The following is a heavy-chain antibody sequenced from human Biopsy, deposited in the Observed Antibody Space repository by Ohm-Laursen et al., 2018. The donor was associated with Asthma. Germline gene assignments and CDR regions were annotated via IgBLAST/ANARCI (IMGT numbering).Heavy chain of an antibody. V-gene: IGHV1-69*13. CDR1: GGTFSNFA. Sequence: ASVKVSCKAPGGTFSNFAISWVRQAPGQGLEGLGGIMTVFGTTKYAKKFQGRVTITADESTSTAYMEVTRLRSEDTAIYYCARCQVGYSSGWSLLLKKIYYSGMDVWGQGTAVTVSS. J-gene: IGHJ6*02. CDR2: IMTVFGTT. CDR3: ARCQVGYSSGWSLLLKKIYYSGMDV. D-gene: IGHD6-19*01.